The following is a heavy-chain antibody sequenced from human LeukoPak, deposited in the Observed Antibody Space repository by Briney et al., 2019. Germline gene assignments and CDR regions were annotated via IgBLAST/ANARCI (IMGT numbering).Heavy chain of an antibody. CDR3: ARDLSAARGP. Sequence: GGSLRLSCAASGFTFSSYSMNWVRQAPGKGLEWVSSISSCSSYIYYADSVKGRFTISRDNAKNSLYLQMNSLRAEDTAVYYCARDLSAARGPWGQGTLVTVSS. V-gene: IGHV3-21*01. CDR2: ISSCSSYI. CDR1: GFTFSSYS. J-gene: IGHJ4*02. D-gene: IGHD6-6*01.